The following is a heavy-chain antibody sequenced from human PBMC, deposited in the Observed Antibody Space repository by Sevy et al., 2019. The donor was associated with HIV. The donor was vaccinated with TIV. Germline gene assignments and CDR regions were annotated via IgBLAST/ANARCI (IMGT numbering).Heavy chain of an antibody. V-gene: IGHV1-69*13. J-gene: IGHJ4*02. Sequence: ASVKVSCKASGDTIRYYGINWVRQAPGQGLEWMGRVIPIFGTPEYAQKFQGRVTITADEFTSAAYMELSSLRSEDTAVYYCAGSDSGTYYTLDYWGQGTLVTVSS. D-gene: IGHD3-10*01. CDR1: GDTIRYYG. CDR3: AGSDSGTYYTLDY. CDR2: VIPIFGTP.